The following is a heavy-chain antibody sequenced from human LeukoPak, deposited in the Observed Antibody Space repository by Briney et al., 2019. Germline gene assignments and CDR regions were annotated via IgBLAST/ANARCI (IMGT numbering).Heavy chain of an antibody. D-gene: IGHD3-10*01. CDR3: ARVPTITFFDY. Sequence: SETLSLTCTVSGGSISSNSYYWGWIRQPPGKGLEWIGSIYYSGSTYYNPSLKSRVTISVDTSKNQFSLKLSSVTAADTAVYYCARVPTITFFDYWGQGTLDTVSS. CDR1: GGSISSNSYY. V-gene: IGHV4-39*07. J-gene: IGHJ4*02. CDR2: IYYSGST.